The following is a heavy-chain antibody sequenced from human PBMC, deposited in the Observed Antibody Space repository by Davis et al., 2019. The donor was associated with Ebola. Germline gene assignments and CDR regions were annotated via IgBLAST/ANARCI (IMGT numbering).Heavy chain of an antibody. D-gene: IGHD5-18*01. CDR2: TYYSSKWYN. J-gene: IGHJ6*04. V-gene: IGHV6-1*01. Sequence: PSETLSLTCAISGDSVSGNSGGWNWIRQSPSRGLEWLGRTYYSSKWYNDYAVSVKSRITMNPDTSKNQFSLQLNSVTPEDTALYYCARGWLRAGMDVWGEGTTVTVSS. CDR3: ARGWLRAGMDV. CDR1: GDSVSGNSGG.